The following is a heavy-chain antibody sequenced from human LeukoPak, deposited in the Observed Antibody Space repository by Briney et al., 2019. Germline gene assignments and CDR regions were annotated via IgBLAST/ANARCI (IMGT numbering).Heavy chain of an antibody. Sequence: GESLKISCKAAGYIFTNYWIGWVRQLPGKGLEWMGIIYPGDSDTRYSPSFQGQVTISADKSISTAYLQWSSLKASDTAMYYCARSQRLPADYWGQGTLVTVSS. D-gene: IGHD6-25*01. J-gene: IGHJ4*02. CDR1: GYIFTNYW. V-gene: IGHV5-51*01. CDR3: ARSQRLPADY. CDR2: IYPGDSDT.